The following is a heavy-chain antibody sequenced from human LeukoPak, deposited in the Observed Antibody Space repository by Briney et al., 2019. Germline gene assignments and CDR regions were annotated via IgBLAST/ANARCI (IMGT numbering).Heavy chain of an antibody. CDR3: ARGDEDYGDYGNWFDP. Sequence: GASVKVSCKASGYTFTSYYMHWVRQAPGQGLEWMGIINPSGGSTSYAQKFQGRVTMTRDTSTSTVYMELSSLRSEDTAVYYCARGDEDYGDYGNWFDPWGQGTLVTVSS. CDR1: GYTFTSYY. D-gene: IGHD4-17*01. J-gene: IGHJ5*02. V-gene: IGHV1-46*01. CDR2: INPSGGST.